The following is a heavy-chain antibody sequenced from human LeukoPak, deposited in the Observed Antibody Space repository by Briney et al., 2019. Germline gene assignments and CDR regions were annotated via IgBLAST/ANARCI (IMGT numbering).Heavy chain of an antibody. Sequence: GGSLRLSCAASGFTFSSYSMNWVRQAPGKGLEWVSSISSRSSYIYYADSVKGRFTISRDNSKNTLYLQMNSLRAEDTAVYYCARVGSQYDSSGYPYWGQGTLVTVSS. D-gene: IGHD3-22*01. CDR1: GFTFSSYS. CDR3: ARVGSQYDSSGYPY. CDR2: ISSRSSYI. V-gene: IGHV3-21*04. J-gene: IGHJ4*02.